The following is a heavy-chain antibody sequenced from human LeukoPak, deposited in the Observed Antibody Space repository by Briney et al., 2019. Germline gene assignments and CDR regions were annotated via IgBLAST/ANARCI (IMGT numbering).Heavy chain of an antibody. Sequence: GGSLRLSCAASGFTFSSYSMNWVRQAPWKGLEWVSSISSSSSYIYYADSVKGRFTISRDNAKNTLYLQMNSLRAEDTAVYYCARDWGSYGYDYWGQGTLVTVSS. CDR3: ARDWGSYGYDY. CDR2: ISSSSSYI. V-gene: IGHV3-21*01. CDR1: GFTFSSYS. J-gene: IGHJ4*02. D-gene: IGHD5-18*01.